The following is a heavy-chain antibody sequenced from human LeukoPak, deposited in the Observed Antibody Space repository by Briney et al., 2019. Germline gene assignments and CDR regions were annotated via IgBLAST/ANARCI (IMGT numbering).Heavy chain of an antibody. V-gene: IGHV4-34*01. D-gene: IGHD5-18*01. CDR3: ARGGGYSYGLGY. CDR1: GGSFSGYY. Sequence: SETLSLTCAVYGGSFSGYYWSWIRQPPGKGLEWIGEINHSGSTNYNPSLKSRVTISVDTSKNQFSLKLSSVTAADAAVYYCARGGGYSYGLGYWGQGTLVTVSS. J-gene: IGHJ4*02. CDR2: INHSGST.